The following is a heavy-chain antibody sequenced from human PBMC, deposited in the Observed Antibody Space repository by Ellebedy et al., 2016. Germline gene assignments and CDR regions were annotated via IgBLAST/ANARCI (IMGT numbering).Heavy chain of an antibody. V-gene: IGHV3-20*04. J-gene: IGHJ5*02. D-gene: IGHD3-10*01. CDR3: ARGLEMVRGVITPNWFDP. Sequence: GESLKISXAASGFTFDDYGMSWVRQAPGKGLEWVSGINWNGGSTGYADSVKGRFTISRDNAKNSLYLQMNSLRAEDTALYYCARGLEMVRGVITPNWFDPWGQGTLVTVSS. CDR1: GFTFDDYG. CDR2: INWNGGST.